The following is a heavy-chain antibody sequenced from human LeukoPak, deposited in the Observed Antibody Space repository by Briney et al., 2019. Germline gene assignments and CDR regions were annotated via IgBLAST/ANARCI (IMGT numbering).Heavy chain of an antibody. CDR3: ARTPLHLDYGVDY. J-gene: IGHJ4*02. V-gene: IGHV4-30-4*01. CDR1: GGSTSSGDYY. Sequence: SETLSLTCTVSGGSTSSGDYYWSWIRQPPGKGLEWIGYIYYSGSTYYNPSLKSRVTISVDTSKNQFSLKLSSVTAADTAVYYCARTPLHLDYGVDYWGQETLVTVSS. D-gene: IGHD4-17*01. CDR2: IYYSGST.